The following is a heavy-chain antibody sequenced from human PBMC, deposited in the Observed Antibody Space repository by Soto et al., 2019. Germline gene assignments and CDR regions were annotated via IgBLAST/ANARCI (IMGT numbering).Heavy chain of an antibody. V-gene: IGHV4-39*01. CDR1: NRSVSSITYH. CDR2: VYFGGST. Sequence: SATLSLPYTVSNRSVSSITYHGGWMREPPGKVLVWIGSVYFGGSTYYNPSLKSRVTISVETSKSQFSLKLSSVTAADTAVYYCAWCDSSRGSVYYFSYYTMEVWGQGTTVTVSS. J-gene: IGHJ6*02. CDR3: AWCDSSRGSVYYFSYYTMEV. D-gene: IGHD2-15*01.